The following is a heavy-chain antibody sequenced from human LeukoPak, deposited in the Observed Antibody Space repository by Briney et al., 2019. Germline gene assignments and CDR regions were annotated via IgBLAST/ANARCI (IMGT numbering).Heavy chain of an antibody. CDR2: IYYSGST. J-gene: IGHJ4*02. CDR3: ANGVVPTGDYFGY. Sequence: KPSETLSLTCTVSGGSVSSGSYYWSWIRQPPGKGLEWIGYIYYSGSTNYNPSLKSRVTISVDTSKNQFSLKLSSVTAAGTAVYYCANGVVPTGDYFGYWGQGTLVTVSS. CDR1: GGSVSSGSYY. V-gene: IGHV4-61*01. D-gene: IGHD2-2*01.